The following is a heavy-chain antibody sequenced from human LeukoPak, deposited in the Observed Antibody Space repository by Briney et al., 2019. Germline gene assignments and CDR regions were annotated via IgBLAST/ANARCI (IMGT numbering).Heavy chain of an antibody. J-gene: IGHJ3*02. CDR2: ISSSSYI. CDR3: ARLGGVFGVAHHDAFDI. D-gene: IGHD3-3*01. Sequence: GGSLRLSCAASGFTFSSYSMNWVRQAPGKGLEWVSSISSSSYIYYADSVKGRFTISRDNAKNSLYLQMNSLRAEDTAVYYCARLGGVFGVAHHDAFDIWGQGTMVIVSS. CDR1: GFTFSSYS. V-gene: IGHV3-21*01.